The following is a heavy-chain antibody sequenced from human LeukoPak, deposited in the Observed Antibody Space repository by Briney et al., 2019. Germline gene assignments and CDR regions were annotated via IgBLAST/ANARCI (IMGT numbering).Heavy chain of an antibody. CDR3: ARANYGDYLDY. Sequence: GGSLRLSCAASGXTFSGYAMHWVRQPPGKGLDWVAVMSYDGGNIYYADSVKGRFTISRDNSKSTVYLQMNSLRPEDTALYYCARANYGDYLDYWGQGTLVTVSS. CDR2: MSYDGGNI. J-gene: IGHJ4*02. D-gene: IGHD4-17*01. CDR1: GXTFSGYA. V-gene: IGHV3-30-3*01.